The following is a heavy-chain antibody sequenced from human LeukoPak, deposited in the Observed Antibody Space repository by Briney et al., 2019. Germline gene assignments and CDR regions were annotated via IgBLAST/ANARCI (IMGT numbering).Heavy chain of an antibody. J-gene: IGHJ5*02. V-gene: IGHV3-30*02. Sequence: GGSLRLSCAASGFTFSNYGMHWVRQAPGKGLEWEALISFDGSQKYHADSVKGRFTISRDNSKSTVYLQMNSLRVEDAAVYYCSKDLTSDFGGDLDPWGQGTLVTVSS. CDR1: GFTFSNYG. CDR2: ISFDGSQK. D-gene: IGHD3-10*01. CDR3: SKDLTSDFGGDLDP.